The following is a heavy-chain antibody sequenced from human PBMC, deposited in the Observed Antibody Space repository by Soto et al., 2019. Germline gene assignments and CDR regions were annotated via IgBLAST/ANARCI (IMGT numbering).Heavy chain of an antibody. CDR2: FDPEDGET. D-gene: IGHD3-9*01. V-gene: IGHV1-24*01. Sequence: GASVKVSCKVSGYTLTELSMHWVRQAPGKGLEWMEGFDPEDGETIYAQKFQGRVTMTEDTSTDTAYMELSSLRSEDTAVYYCATVTVRYFDWLSRDYYGMDVWGQGTTVTVSS. CDR3: ATVTVRYFDWLSRDYYGMDV. J-gene: IGHJ6*02. CDR1: GYTLTELS.